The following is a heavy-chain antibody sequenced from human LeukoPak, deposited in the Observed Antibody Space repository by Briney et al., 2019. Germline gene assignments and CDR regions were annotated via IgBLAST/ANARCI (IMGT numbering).Heavy chain of an antibody. CDR3: ARSRGYSGYDSGY. V-gene: IGHV3-21*01. J-gene: IGHJ4*02. D-gene: IGHD5-12*01. CDR2: ISSSSSYI. CDR1: GFTFSSYS. Sequence: GGSLRLSCAASGFTFSSYSMNWVRQAPGKGLEWVSSISSSSSYIYYADSVEGRFTISRDNAKNSLYLQMNSLRAEDTAVYYCARSRGYSGYDSGYWGQGTLVTVSS.